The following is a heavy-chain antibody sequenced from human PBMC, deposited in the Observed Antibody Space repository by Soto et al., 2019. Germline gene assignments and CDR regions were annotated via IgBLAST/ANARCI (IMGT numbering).Heavy chain of an antibody. J-gene: IGHJ4*02. V-gene: IGHV4-31*03. D-gene: IGHD3-16*01. Sequence: SETLSLTCTVSGGSISSGTYYWSWIRQHPGKGLEWIGYISYRGSDYYNPSLKSRVTISIDTSKNQFSLRLSSVTAADTAVYYCARHGHWAPFDDWGQGTLVTVSS. CDR2: ISYRGSD. CDR3: ARHGHWAPFDD. CDR1: GGSISSGTYY.